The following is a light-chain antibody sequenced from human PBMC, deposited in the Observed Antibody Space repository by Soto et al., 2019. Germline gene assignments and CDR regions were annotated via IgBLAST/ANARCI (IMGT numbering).Light chain of an antibody. CDR3: QLSFSPPLVT. Sequence: DIQMTQPPSSLSASVGDRVTITCRASQSISTFLNWYQQKPGKAPKLLIYGASNLESGVPSTFSGSASGIDFTLTIRSLQPDDFATYHCQLSFSPPLVTIGGGTKVEIK. CDR2: GAS. J-gene: IGKJ4*01. V-gene: IGKV1-39*01. CDR1: QSISTF.